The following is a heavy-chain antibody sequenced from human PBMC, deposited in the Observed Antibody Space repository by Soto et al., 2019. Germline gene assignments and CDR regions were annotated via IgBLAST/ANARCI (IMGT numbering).Heavy chain of an antibody. D-gene: IGHD4-17*01. CDR3: ARMMGTVINYYGMDV. CDR1: GFSLSNARMA. V-gene: IGHV2-26*01. Sequence: QVTLKESGPVLVKPTETLTLTCTVSGFSLSNARMAVSWIRQPPGKALEWLAHMFSNDEASYNTSLNSRLTISTDTSKSQVVLTMTNMDPVDTATYYCARMMGTVINYYGMDVWGQGTTVTVSS. J-gene: IGHJ6*02. CDR2: MFSNDEA.